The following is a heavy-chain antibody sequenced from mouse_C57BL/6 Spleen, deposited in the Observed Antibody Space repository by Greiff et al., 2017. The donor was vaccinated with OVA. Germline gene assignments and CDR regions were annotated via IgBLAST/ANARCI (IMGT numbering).Heavy chain of an antibody. CDR2: IDPSDSYT. Sequence: QVQLQQPGAELVMPGASVKLSCKASGYTFTSYWMHWVKQRPGQGLEWIGEIDPSDSYTNYNQKFKGKSTLTVDKSSSTADMQLSSLTTEDSAVYYRANSLDYWGQGTTLTVSS. CDR1: GYTFTSYW. J-gene: IGHJ2*01. CDR3: ANSLDY. V-gene: IGHV1-69*01.